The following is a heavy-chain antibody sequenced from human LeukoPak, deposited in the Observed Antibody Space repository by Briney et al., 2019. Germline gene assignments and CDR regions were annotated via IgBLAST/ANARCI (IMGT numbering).Heavy chain of an antibody. CDR3: ASGARLTTALYYFDY. CDR2: ISGSGGST. Sequence: GGSLRLSCAASGFTFSSYAMRWVRQAPGKGLEWVSAISGSGGSTYYADSVKGRFTISRDNSKNTLYLQMNSLRAEDTAVYYCASGARLTTALYYFDYWGQGTLVTVSS. D-gene: IGHD4-11*01. CDR1: GFTFSSYA. J-gene: IGHJ4*02. V-gene: IGHV3-23*01.